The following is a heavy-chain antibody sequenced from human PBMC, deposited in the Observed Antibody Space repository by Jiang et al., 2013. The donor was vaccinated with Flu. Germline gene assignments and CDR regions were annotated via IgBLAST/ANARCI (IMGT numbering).Heavy chain of an antibody. Sequence: GSGLVKPSETLSLTCTVSGGSISSSSYYWGWIRQPPGKGLEWIGSIYYSGSTYYNPSLKSRVTISVDTSKNQFSLKLSSVTAADTAVYYCARHSRDRSYGGYWGQGTLVTVSS. CDR2: IYYSGST. V-gene: IGHV4-39*01. J-gene: IGHJ4*02. D-gene: IGHD3-16*01. CDR3: ARHSRDRSYGGY. CDR1: GGSISSSSYY.